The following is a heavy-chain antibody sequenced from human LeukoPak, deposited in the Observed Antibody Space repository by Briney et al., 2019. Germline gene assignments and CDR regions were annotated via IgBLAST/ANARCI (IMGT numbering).Heavy chain of an antibody. D-gene: IGHD3-22*01. V-gene: IGHV4-59*01. CDR3: ARSIRYYDSSGYRHYYYMDV. CDR2: IYYSGST. Sequence: PSETLSLTCTVSGGSISSYYWSWIRQPPGKGLEWIGYIYYSGSTNYNPSLKSRVTISVDTSKNQFSLKLSSVTAADTAVYYCARSIRYYDSSGYRHYYYMDVWGKGTTVTVSS. CDR1: GGSISSYY. J-gene: IGHJ6*03.